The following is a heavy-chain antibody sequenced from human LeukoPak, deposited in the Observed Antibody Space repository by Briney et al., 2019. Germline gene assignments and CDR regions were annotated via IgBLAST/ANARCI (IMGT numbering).Heavy chain of an antibody. V-gene: IGHV3-9*01. J-gene: IGHJ4*02. D-gene: IGHD1-7*01. CDR2: ISWNSDSI. Sequence: PGRSLRLSCAASGFTFDDYAMHWVRPAPGKGLEWVSGISWNSDSIGYADSVKGRFTISRDNAKNSLYLQMNSLRAEDTALYYCAKDTQWNSASNFYYFDYWGQGTLVTVSS. CDR1: GFTFDDYA. CDR3: AKDTQWNSASNFYYFDY.